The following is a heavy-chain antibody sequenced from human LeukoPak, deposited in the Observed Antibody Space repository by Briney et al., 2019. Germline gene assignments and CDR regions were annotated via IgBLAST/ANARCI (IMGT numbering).Heavy chain of an antibody. CDR2: IVTAGGA. CDR1: GPTFTTYT. J-gene: IGHJ3*02. Sequence: GGSLRLSCVASGPTFTTYTVTGCRQAPGRGVWWVASIVTAGGAFYSDSVKGRFTVSRDKSKKTLFLQMNSLRAEDTVLYYCCKDPTCDYIGEFDMWGPGTWVTVPS. V-gene: IGHV3-23*01. CDR3: CKDPTCDYIGEFDM. D-gene: IGHD3-10*01.